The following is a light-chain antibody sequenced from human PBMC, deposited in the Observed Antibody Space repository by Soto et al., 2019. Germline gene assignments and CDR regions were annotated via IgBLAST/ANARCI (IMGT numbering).Light chain of an antibody. CDR1: SSNIGNNP. CDR3: GTWDSSLSSVV. J-gene: IGLJ2*01. CDR2: DSH. Sequence: QSVLTQPPSVSAAPGQKVTISCSGSSSNIGNNPVSWYQQLPGTAPKLLIYDSHERPSGIPDRFSGSKSGTSATLGITGLQTGDEADYYCGTWDSSLSSVVLGGGTKLTVL. V-gene: IGLV1-51*01.